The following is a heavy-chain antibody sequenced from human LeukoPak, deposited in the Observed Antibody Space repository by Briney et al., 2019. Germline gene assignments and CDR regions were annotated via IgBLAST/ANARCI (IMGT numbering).Heavy chain of an antibody. V-gene: IGHV3-11*01. J-gene: IGHJ5*02. CDR1: GFTFSDYY. CDR2: ISSSGSTI. Sequence: GGSLRLSCAASGFTFSDYYMSWIRQAPGKGLEWVSYISSSGSTIYYADSVKGRFTISRDNAKNSLYLQMNSLRAEDTAVYYCASTITYDFWSFLGFDPWGQGTLVTVSS. D-gene: IGHD3-3*01. CDR3: ASTITYDFWSFLGFDP.